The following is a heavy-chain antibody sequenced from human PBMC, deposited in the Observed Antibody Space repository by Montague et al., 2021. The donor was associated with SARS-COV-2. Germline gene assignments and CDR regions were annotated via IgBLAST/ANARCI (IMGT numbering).Heavy chain of an antibody. V-gene: IGHV4-59*11. CDR3: ARAVSVRRAVNWFDP. D-gene: IGHD3-10*01. Sequence: SETLSLTCTVSGGSMSDHYWAWIRQPPGKGLEWLAYIYYSGGINSNASLKSRVSMSVDTSKNQFSLKLTSVTAADTAVYYRARAVSVRRAVNWFDPWGQGTLVTVSS. CDR2: IYYSGGI. CDR1: GGSMSDHY. J-gene: IGHJ5*02.